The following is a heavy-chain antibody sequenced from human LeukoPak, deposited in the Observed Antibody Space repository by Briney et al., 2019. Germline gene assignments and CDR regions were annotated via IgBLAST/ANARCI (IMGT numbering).Heavy chain of an antibody. CDR1: GDSVSSNSAA. J-gene: IGHJ4*02. D-gene: IGHD3-10*01. V-gene: IGHV6-1*01. CDR2: TYYRSTWYN. CDR3: ARARLHHNYGSGTNFDY. Sequence: SQTLSLTCAISGDSVSSNSAAWNWLRQSPSRGLEWLGRTYYRSTWYNDYAVSVQSRISINPDTSKNQFSLQLNSVTPEDTAVYYCARARLHHNYGSGTNFDYWGQGTLVTVSS.